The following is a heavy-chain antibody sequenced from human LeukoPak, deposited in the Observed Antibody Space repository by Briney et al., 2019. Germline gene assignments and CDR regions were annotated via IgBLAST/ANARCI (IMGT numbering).Heavy chain of an antibody. CDR1: GFIFSSYW. J-gene: IGHJ4*02. CDR2: INSDGSST. CDR3: ARAWLSGSSYYFDY. D-gene: IGHD1-26*01. V-gene: IGHV3-74*01. Sequence: GGSLRLSCAASGFIFSSYWMHWVRQAPGKGLVWVSRINSDGSSTSYADSVKGRFTISRDNAKNTLYLQMNSLRAEDTAVYYCARAWLSGSSYYFDYWGQGTLVTVSS.